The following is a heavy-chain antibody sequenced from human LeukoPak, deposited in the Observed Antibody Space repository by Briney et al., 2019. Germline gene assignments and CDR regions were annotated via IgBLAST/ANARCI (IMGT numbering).Heavy chain of an antibody. Sequence: GALRLSCAASGFTVSSNYMSWVRQAPGKGLEWVSVIYSGGSTYYADSVKGRFTISRDNSKNTLYLQMNSLRAEDTAVYYCARDVEAAAGTDDGFYGMDVWGQGTTVTVSS. J-gene: IGHJ6*02. V-gene: IGHV3-53*05. CDR2: IYSGGST. D-gene: IGHD6-13*01. CDR3: ARDVEAAAGTDDGFYGMDV. CDR1: GFTVSSNY.